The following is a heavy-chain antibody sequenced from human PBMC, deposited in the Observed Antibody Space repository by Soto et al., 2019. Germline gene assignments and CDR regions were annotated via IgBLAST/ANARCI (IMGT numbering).Heavy chain of an antibody. D-gene: IGHD3-16*01. V-gene: IGHV1-18*01. CDR2: ISAYNGNT. CDR1: GYTFTSYG. J-gene: IGHJ4*02. CDR3: ASDDYAASYFDT. Sequence: ASVKVSCKASGYTFTSYGISWVRQAPGQGLEWMGWISAYNGNTNYAQKLQGRVTMTTDTSTSTAYMELRSLRSDDTAVYYCASDDYAASYFDTLCQATLLTIYS.